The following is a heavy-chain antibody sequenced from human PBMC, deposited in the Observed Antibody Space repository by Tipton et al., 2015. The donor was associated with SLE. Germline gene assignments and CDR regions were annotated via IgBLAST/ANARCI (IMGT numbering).Heavy chain of an antibody. Sequence: GLVKPSETLSLTCSVYGDSISSGDYWGWIRQTPGKGLEWIGSIYNSGSTHYNPSLKSRVTISVDTSKNQFSLKLSSLTATDTAVYYCARVPGLERSYSFFYYMDVWGKGTTVTVSS. CDR3: ARVPGLERSYSFFYYMDV. D-gene: IGHD1-1*01. V-gene: IGHV4-38-2*02. CDR2: IYNSGST. CDR1: GDSISSGDY. J-gene: IGHJ6*03.